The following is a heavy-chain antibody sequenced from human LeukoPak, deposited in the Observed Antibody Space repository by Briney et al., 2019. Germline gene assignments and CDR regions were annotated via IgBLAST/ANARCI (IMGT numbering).Heavy chain of an antibody. Sequence: ASVKVSCKASGFTFTSSAMQWVRQARGQRLEWIGWIVVGSGNTNYAQKFQERVTITRDMSTSTAYMELSSLRSEDTAVYYCAADPTYYDFWSGLPLMDVWGKGTTVTVSS. V-gene: IGHV1-58*02. J-gene: IGHJ6*03. D-gene: IGHD3-3*01. CDR3: AADPTYYDFWSGLPLMDV. CDR2: IVVGSGNT. CDR1: GFTFTSSA.